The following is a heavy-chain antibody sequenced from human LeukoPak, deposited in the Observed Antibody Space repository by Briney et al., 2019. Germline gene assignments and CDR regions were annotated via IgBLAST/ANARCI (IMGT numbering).Heavy chain of an antibody. V-gene: IGHV1-2*02. D-gene: IGHD1-26*01. CDR3: ARDKSDSGSYSFDY. CDR2: INPNSGGT. CDR1: GYTFTGYY. J-gene: IGHJ4*02. Sequence: GASVKVSCKASGYTFTGYYMHWVRQAPGQGLEWMGWINPNSGGTNYAQKFQGRVTITRDTSISTAYMELSRLRSDDTAVYYCARDKSDSGSYSFDYWGQGTLVTVSS.